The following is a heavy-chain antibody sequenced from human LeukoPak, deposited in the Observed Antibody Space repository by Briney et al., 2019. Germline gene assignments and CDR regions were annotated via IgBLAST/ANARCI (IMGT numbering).Heavy chain of an antibody. V-gene: IGHV3-48*04. CDR2: ISSSGSTI. Sequence: GGSLRLSCAASGFTFSSYGMSWVRQAPGKGLEWVSYISSSGSTIYYADSVKGRFTISRDNAKNSLYLQMNSLRAEDTAVYYCARVLVGTTIDYWGQGTLVTVSS. CDR1: GFTFSSYG. CDR3: ARVLVGTTIDY. J-gene: IGHJ4*02. D-gene: IGHD2-8*02.